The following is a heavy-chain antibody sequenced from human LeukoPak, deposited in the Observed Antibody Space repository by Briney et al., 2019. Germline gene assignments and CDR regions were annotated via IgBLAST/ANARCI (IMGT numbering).Heavy chain of an antibody. CDR1: GGPISSYY. Sequence: SGTLSLTCTVSGGPISSYYWSWIRQPTGMGLEWIGYMYYSGYTNYNPSLKSRVTTSVDMSKNQFSLKLSSVTAADTAVYSCARYSYSSGLYYFDYWGQGTLVTVSS. CDR2: MYYSGYT. V-gene: IGHV4-59*01. D-gene: IGHD6-19*01. CDR3: ARYSYSSGLYYFDY. J-gene: IGHJ4*02.